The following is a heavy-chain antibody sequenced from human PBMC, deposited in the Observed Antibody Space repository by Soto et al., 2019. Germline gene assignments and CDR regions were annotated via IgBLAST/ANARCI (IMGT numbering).Heavy chain of an antibody. Sequence: QVQLQESGPGLVKPSQTLSLTCTVSGGSISSGDYYWSWIRQPPGKGLEWIGHIYYSGRTYYNPSLTSRVTISVDTSKNQFSVKLSSVTAADTAVYYCASYGGNSVYCDYWGQGTLVNVSS. D-gene: IGHD4-17*01. CDR3: ASYGGNSVYCDY. CDR1: GGSISSGDYY. J-gene: IGHJ4*02. CDR2: IYYSGRT. V-gene: IGHV4-30-4*01.